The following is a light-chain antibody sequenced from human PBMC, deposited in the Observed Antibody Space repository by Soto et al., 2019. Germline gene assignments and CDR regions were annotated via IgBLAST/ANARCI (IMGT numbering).Light chain of an antibody. Sequence: EIVLTQSPGTLSLSPGERATLSCRASQSVRSSYLAWYQQKPGQAPRLLIYGASSRATGIPDRVRGSGSGTDFTLTISRLEPEDFAVYYCQQYGSSPLTFGGGTKVEIK. V-gene: IGKV3-20*01. J-gene: IGKJ4*01. CDR2: GAS. CDR1: QSVRSSY. CDR3: QQYGSSPLT.